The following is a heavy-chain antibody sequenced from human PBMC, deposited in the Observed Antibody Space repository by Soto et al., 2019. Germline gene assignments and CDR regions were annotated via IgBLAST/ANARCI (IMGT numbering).Heavy chain of an antibody. V-gene: IGHV1-46*01. Sequence: ASVKVSCKASGYTFTSYYMHWVRQAPGQGLEWMGIINPSGGSTSYAQKFQGRVTMTRDTSTSTVYMELSSLRSEDTAVYYCARDGAGGYSSSWYVRDYYYYGMDVWGQGTTVTVSS. CDR3: ARDGAGGYSSSWYVRDYYYYGMDV. J-gene: IGHJ6*02. CDR2: INPSGGST. CDR1: GYTFTSYY. D-gene: IGHD6-13*01.